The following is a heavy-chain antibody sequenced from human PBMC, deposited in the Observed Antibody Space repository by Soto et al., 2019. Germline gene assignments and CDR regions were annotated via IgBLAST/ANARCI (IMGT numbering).Heavy chain of an antibody. V-gene: IGHV3-11*01. CDR2: ISSSGSTI. CDR3: ARETNFYDFWSGYSSTSGYMDV. Sequence: GGSLRLSCAASGFTFSDYYMSWIRQAPGKGLEWVSYISSSGSTIYYADSVKGRFTISRDNAKNSLYLQMNSLRAEDTAVYYCARETNFYDFWSGYSSTSGYMDVWGKGTTVTVSS. D-gene: IGHD3-3*01. CDR1: GFTFSDYY. J-gene: IGHJ6*03.